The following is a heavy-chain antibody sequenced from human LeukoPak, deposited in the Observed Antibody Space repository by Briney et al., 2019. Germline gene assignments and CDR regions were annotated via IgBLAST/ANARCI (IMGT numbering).Heavy chain of an antibody. CDR1: GGSLRADF. CDR2: IHPGGST. Sequence: SETLSLTCAVYGGSLRADFWSWIRQPPGKGLEWIGDIHPGGSTKYNPSLESRVTISVDTSKNQFSQRLTSVTAADTAVYYCARAPDRIRFDPWGQGALVTVSS. V-gene: IGHV4-34*01. D-gene: IGHD1-14*01. CDR3: ARAPDRIRFDP. J-gene: IGHJ5*02.